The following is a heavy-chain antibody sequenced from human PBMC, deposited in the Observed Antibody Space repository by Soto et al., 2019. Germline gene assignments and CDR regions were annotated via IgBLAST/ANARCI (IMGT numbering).Heavy chain of an antibody. Sequence: QVQLQESGPGLVKPSETLSLTCTVSGGSFSRYYWTWIRQPPGKGLEWIGYIYHTGNTNYNPSLKSRVTISVDTSKNQFSLKLSSVTAADTAVYYCAAEVPYGSSWYVDYWGQGTLVTVSS. J-gene: IGHJ4*02. D-gene: IGHD6-13*01. CDR3: AAEVPYGSSWYVDY. CDR1: GGSFSRYY. CDR2: IYHTGNT. V-gene: IGHV4-59*01.